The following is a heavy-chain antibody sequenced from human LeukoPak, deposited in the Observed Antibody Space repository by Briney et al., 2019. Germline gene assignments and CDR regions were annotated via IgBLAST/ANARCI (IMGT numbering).Heavy chain of an antibody. D-gene: IGHD6-19*01. J-gene: IGHJ4*02. CDR3: AIIAVAGTLLDY. CDR1: GGSISSYY. V-gene: IGHV4-59*01. CDR2: IYYSGST. Sequence: SETLSLTCTVSGGSISSYYGSWIRQPPGKGLEWIGYIYYSGSTNYNPSLKSRVTISVDTSKNQFSLKLSSVTAADTAVYYCAIIAVAGTLLDYWGQGSLVTVSS.